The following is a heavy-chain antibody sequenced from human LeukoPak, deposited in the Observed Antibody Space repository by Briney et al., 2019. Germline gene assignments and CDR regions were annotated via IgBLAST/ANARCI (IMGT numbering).Heavy chain of an antibody. Sequence: SETLSLTCAVYGGSFSGYYWSWIRQPPGNGLEWIGEINHSGSTNYNPSLKSRVTISVDTSKNQFSLKLSSVTAADTAVYYCARVRRPMVRGVGGGFDYWGQGTLVTVSS. V-gene: IGHV4-34*01. CDR3: ARVRRPMVRGVGGGFDY. J-gene: IGHJ4*02. CDR2: INHSGST. D-gene: IGHD3-10*01. CDR1: GGSFSGYY.